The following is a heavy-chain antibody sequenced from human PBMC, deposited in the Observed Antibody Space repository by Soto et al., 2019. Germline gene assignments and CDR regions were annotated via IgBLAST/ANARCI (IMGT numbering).Heavy chain of an antibody. V-gene: IGHV1-69*02. Sequence: ASVKVSCKASGGTFSSYTISWVRQAPGQGLEWMGRIIPILGIANYAQKFQGRVTITADKSTSTAYMELSSLRSEDTAVYYCALGYCSSTSCSRAYPFDYWGQGTLVTVSS. CDR1: GGTFSSYT. CDR2: IIPILGIA. D-gene: IGHD2-2*01. J-gene: IGHJ4*02. CDR3: ALGYCSSTSCSRAYPFDY.